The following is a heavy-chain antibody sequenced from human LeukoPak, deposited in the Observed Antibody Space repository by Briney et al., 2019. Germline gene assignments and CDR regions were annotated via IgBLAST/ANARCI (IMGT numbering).Heavy chain of an antibody. CDR1: GGSINSYY. D-gene: IGHD6-19*01. J-gene: IGHJ3*01. CDR2: IYYSGTT. CDR3: AREPRSAYSSGGNAFDF. V-gene: IGHV4-59*01. Sequence: SETLSLTCTVSGGSINSYYWSWIRQPPGKGLEWIGYIYYSGTTNYNPSLKSRVTISVDTSKNQFSLKVNSVTAADTAVYYCAREPRSAYSSGGNAFDFWGQGSMVTVSS.